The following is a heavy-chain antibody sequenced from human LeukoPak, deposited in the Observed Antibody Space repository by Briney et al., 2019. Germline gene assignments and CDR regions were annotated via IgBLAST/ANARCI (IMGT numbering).Heavy chain of an antibody. J-gene: IGHJ4*02. Sequence: SETLSLTCTVSGGSVSSGSYYWRWIRQPPGKGLEWIVYIYYSGSTNYNPSLKSRVTISVDTSKNKFSLKLSSLTAADTAVYYCARHGSSGYLYYFDYWGQGTLVTVSS. CDR2: IYYSGST. CDR3: ARHGSSGYLYYFDY. D-gene: IGHD3-22*01. CDR1: GGSVSSGSYY. V-gene: IGHV4-61*01.